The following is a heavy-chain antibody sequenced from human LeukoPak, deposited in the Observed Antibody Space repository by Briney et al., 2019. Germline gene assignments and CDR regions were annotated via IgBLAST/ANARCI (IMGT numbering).Heavy chain of an antibody. CDR1: GGSISSYY. CDR2: IYYSGST. CDR3: ARSRDGYNYVAFDI. J-gene: IGHJ3*02. Sequence: SETLPLTCTVSGGSISSYYWSWIRQPPGKGLEWIGYIYYSGSTNYNPSLKSRVTISVDTSKNQFSLKLSSVTAADTAVYYCARSRDGYNYVAFDIWGQGTMVTVSS. D-gene: IGHD5-24*01. V-gene: IGHV4-59*01.